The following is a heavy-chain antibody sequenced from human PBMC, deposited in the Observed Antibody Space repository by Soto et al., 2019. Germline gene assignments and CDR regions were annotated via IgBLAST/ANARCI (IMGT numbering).Heavy chain of an antibody. D-gene: IGHD3-3*01. Sequence: QVQLQQWGAGLLKPSETLSLTCAVYGESFSGYYWSWIRQPPGKGLEWIGEVNHGGTTNYNPSLKSRVTISVDTSKRQFSLKLSSVTAADTAVYYCARHAGIRYDFWTASTHVDPQPLQHWAQGTLVSVSS. J-gene: IGHJ1*01. CDR3: ARHAGIRYDFWTASTHVDPQPLQH. CDR1: GESFSGYY. CDR2: VNHGGTT. V-gene: IGHV4-34*01.